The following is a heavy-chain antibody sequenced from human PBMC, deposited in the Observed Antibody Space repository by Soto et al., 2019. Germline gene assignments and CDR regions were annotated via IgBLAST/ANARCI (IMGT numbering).Heavy chain of an antibody. D-gene: IGHD3-9*01. Sequence: QVQLVESGGGLVKPGGSLRLSCAASGLTFTGYYMSWLRQAPGKGLEWISYISSSSSDTNYADSVKGRFTISRDNAKNSLYLQMNTLRPEDTAVYYCARETGHNFEYWGQGTLVTVSS. CDR1: GLTFTGYY. J-gene: IGHJ4*02. CDR2: ISSSSSDT. V-gene: IGHV3-11*05. CDR3: ARETGHNFEY.